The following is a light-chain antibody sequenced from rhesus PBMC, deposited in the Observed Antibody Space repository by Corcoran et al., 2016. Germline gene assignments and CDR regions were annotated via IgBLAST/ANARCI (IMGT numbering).Light chain of an antibody. J-gene: IGKJ1*01. CDR2: GAS. CDR1: QSVSSY. Sequence: PGETATISCRTSQSVSSYLAWYQQKPGQAPRHLIYGASSRATGIPDRFSGSGSGTDFTLTISSLEPEDFAVYYYQETSNFRTFGQGTKVEIK. V-gene: IGKV3-31*02. CDR3: QETSNFRT.